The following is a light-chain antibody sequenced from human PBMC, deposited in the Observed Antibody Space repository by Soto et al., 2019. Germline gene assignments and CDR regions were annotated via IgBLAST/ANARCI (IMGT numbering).Light chain of an antibody. CDR1: QSVSSN. CDR3: QQRTDWRIT. V-gene: IGKV3-15*01. J-gene: IGKJ5*01. CDR2: GAS. Sequence: EIVMTQSPATPSVSPGERATLSCRASQSVSSNLAWYQQKPGQAPRLLIYGASTRATGIPARFSGSGSGTDFTLTISRLEPEDFAVYYCQQRTDWRITFGQGTRLEIK.